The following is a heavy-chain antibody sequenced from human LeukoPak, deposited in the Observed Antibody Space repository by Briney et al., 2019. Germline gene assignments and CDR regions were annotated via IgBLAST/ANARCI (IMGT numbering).Heavy chain of an antibody. V-gene: IGHV1-2*02. CDR3: ARIAGSGSLNWFDP. CDR2: IYPKSGGT. D-gene: IGHD3-10*01. Sequence: ASVKVSCKASGYTFIDFYMHWVRQAPGQGPEWMGWIYPKSGGTNSAQKFQGRVTLTRDTSISTTYMELTGLRSDDTAVYYCARIAGSGSLNWFDPWGQGTLVTVSS. J-gene: IGHJ5*02. CDR1: GYTFIDFY.